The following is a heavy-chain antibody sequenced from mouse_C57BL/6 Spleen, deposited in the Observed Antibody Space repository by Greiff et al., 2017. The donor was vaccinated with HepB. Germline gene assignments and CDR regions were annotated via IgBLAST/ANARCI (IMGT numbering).Heavy chain of an antibody. CDR3: ARGDYDEGFRR. Sequence: EVKLMESGGGLVKPGGSLKLSCAASGFTFSDYGMHWVRQAPEKGLEWVAYISSGSSTIYYADTVKGRFTISRDNAKNTLFLQMTSLRSEDTAMYYCARGDYDEGFRRWGEGTTPTVST. D-gene: IGHD2-4*01. CDR1: GFTFSDYG. CDR2: ISSGSSTI. J-gene: IGHJ2*01. V-gene: IGHV5-17*01.